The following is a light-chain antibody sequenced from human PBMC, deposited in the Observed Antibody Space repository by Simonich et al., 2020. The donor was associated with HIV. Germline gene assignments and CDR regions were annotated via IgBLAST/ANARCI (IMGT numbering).Light chain of an antibody. CDR3: SSFTNSRTLV. CDR1: SSDVGGYNY. V-gene: IGLV2-14*03. J-gene: IGLJ3*02. Sequence: QSALTQPASVSGSPGQSITISCTGTSSDVGGYNYVSWYQQHPGKAPKVMIYDVSNRPSGVSNRVSGSKSGNTASLTISGLQAEDEADYYCSSFTNSRTLVFGGGTKLTVL. CDR2: DVS.